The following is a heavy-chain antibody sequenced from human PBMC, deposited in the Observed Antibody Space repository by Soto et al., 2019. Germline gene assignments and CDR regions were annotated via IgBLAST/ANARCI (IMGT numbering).Heavy chain of an antibody. J-gene: IGHJ4*02. V-gene: IGHV3-30*18. CDR3: AKGEINYGDYGPVDY. D-gene: IGHD4-17*01. Sequence: QVQLVESGGGVVQPGRSLRLSCAASGFTFSSYGMHWVRKAPGKGLEWVAVISYDGSNKYYADSVKGRFTISRDNSKNTLYLQMNSLRAEDTAVYYCAKGEINYGDYGPVDYWGQGTLVTVSS. CDR1: GFTFSSYG. CDR2: ISYDGSNK.